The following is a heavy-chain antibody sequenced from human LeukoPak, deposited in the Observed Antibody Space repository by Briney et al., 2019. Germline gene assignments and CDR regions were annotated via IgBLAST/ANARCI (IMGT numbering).Heavy chain of an antibody. CDR1: GGSISSGGYS. J-gene: IGHJ4*02. CDR3: ARAVQYYFDY. Sequence: SETLSLTCAVSGGSISSGGYSWSWIRQPPGKGLEWIGYIYHSGSTYYNPSLKSRVTISVDRSKNQFSLKLSSVTSADTAVYYCARAVQYYFDYWGRGTLVTVSS. CDR2: IYHSGST. V-gene: IGHV4-30-2*01.